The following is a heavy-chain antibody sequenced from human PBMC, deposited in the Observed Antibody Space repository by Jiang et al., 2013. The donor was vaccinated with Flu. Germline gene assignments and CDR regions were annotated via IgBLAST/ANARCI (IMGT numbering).Heavy chain of an antibody. V-gene: IGHV3-23*01. D-gene: IGHD2-2*01. Sequence: VQLLESGGGLIQPGGSLRLSCAASGFTFSDYAMSWVRQAPGKGLEWVSSISGSGGSTYYPDSVKGRFTISRDNSKNTLYLQMDSLRAEDTAVYSCAKCPSAYSCFGLTLDVWGKGTTVTVSS. CDR3: AKCPSAYSCFGLTLDV. CDR1: GFTFSDYA. J-gene: IGHJ6*04. CDR2: ISGSGGST.